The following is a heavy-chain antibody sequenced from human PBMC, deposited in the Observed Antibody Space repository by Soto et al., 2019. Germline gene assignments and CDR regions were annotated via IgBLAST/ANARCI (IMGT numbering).Heavy chain of an antibody. J-gene: IGHJ6*02. D-gene: IGHD3-22*01. Sequence: GGSLRLSCAASGFTFSSYAMHWVRQAPGNGLEWVAVISYDGSNKYYADSVKGRFTISRDNSKNTLYLQMNSLRAEDTAVYYCARDPDYDSSGYYYYYYYGMDVWGQGTTVTVSS. CDR1: GFTFSSYA. CDR3: ARDPDYDSSGYYYYYYYGMDV. CDR2: ISYDGSNK. V-gene: IGHV3-30-3*01.